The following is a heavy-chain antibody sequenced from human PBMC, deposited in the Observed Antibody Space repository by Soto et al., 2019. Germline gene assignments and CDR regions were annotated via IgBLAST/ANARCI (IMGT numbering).Heavy chain of an antibody. CDR3: AKNGQPPYYYYGLDV. CDR1: GYTFTRYG. Sequence: QGHLVQSGAEVKKPGASVKVSCMASGYTFTRYGISWVRQAPGQGLEWMGWISGYNGDTNYAQNLQGRVTMTIDTSTSTAYMELRSLTSDDTAVYYCAKNGQPPYYYYGLDVWGQGTTVTVSS. V-gene: IGHV1-18*01. J-gene: IGHJ6*02. CDR2: ISGYNGDT. D-gene: IGHD2-8*01.